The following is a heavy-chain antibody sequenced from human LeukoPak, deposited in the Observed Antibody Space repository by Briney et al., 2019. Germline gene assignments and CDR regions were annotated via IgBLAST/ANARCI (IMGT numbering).Heavy chain of an antibody. CDR2: IRYDGSNK. D-gene: IGHD6-13*01. CDR1: GFTFSSYG. J-gene: IGHJ4*02. Sequence: GGSLRLSCAASGFTFSSYGMHWVRQAPGKGLEWVAFIRYDGSNKYYADSVKGRFTISRDNSKNTLYLQMNSLRAEDTAVYYCAKDPHIIAAAGTAGDYWGQGTLVTVSS. CDR3: AKDPHIIAAAGTAGDY. V-gene: IGHV3-30*02.